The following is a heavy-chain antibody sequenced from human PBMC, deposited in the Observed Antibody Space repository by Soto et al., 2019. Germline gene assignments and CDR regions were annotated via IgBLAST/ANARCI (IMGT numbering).Heavy chain of an antibody. J-gene: IGHJ4*02. V-gene: IGHV3-9*01. Sequence: EVQLVESGGGLVQPGRSLRLSCAASGFTFDDYAMHWVRQAPGKGLEWVSGISWNSGIIDYADSVKGRFTISRDNAKNSLYLQMNRLSAEDTALYYCAQGCSYVALEPLGYWGQGTLVTVSS. CDR1: GFTFDDYA. CDR2: ISWNSGII. D-gene: IGHD5-18*01. CDR3: AQGCSYVALEPLGY.